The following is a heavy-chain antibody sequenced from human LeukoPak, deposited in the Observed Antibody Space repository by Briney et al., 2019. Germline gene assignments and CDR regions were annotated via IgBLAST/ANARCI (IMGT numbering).Heavy chain of an antibody. CDR3: ARHALYDADYYDRVANAFDI. J-gene: IGHJ3*02. Sequence: IPSETLSLTCTVSGGSISSSSYYWGWIRQPPGKGLEWIGSIYYSGSTYYNPSLKSRITISVDTSKNPFSLKLSSVTAADTAVYYCARHALYDADYYDRVANAFDIWGQGTMVTVSS. D-gene: IGHD3-22*01. CDR2: IYYSGST. CDR1: GGSISSSSYY. V-gene: IGHV4-39*01.